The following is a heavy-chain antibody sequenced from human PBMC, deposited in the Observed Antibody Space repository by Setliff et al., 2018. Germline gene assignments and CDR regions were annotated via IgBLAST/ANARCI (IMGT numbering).Heavy chain of an antibody. CDR1: GYSFSNFW. Sequence: ESLKISCKGSGYSFSNFWIGWVRQMPGKGLEWMGIIYPGDSHTRYSPSFQGQVTMSADKSINTAYLQWSNLKASDTAIYYCARYDSSGYSENYYFDYWGQGTLVTVSS. CDR3: ARYDSSGYSENYYFDY. J-gene: IGHJ4*02. D-gene: IGHD3-22*01. V-gene: IGHV5-51*01. CDR2: IYPGDSHT.